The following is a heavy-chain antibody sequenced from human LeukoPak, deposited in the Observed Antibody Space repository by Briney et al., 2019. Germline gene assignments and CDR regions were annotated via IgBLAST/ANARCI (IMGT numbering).Heavy chain of an antibody. J-gene: IGHJ4*02. CDR3: ARLPHGARFDY. CDR1: GGSISSSSYY. Sequence: SETLSLTCTVSGGSISSSSYYWGWIRQPPGKGLEWIGSIYYSGSTYYNPSLKSRVTISVDTSKNQFSLKLSSVTAADTAVYYCARLPHGARFDYWGQGTLVTVSS. CDR2: IYYSGST. D-gene: IGHD3-16*01. V-gene: IGHV4-39*07.